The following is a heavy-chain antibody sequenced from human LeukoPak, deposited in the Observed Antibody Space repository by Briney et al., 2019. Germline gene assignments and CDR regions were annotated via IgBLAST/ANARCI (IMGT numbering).Heavy chain of an antibody. CDR2: TYYSGST. CDR1: GGSISSYY. V-gene: IGHV4-59*01. D-gene: IGHD1-26*01. Sequence: PSEALSLTCTVSGGSISSYYWSWIRQPPGKGLEWIGFTYYSGSTNYNPSLKSRVTISVDTSKNQFSLKLSSVTAADTAVYYCARGRGGLVGAPDYWGQGTLVTVSS. J-gene: IGHJ4*02. CDR3: ARGRGGLVGAPDY.